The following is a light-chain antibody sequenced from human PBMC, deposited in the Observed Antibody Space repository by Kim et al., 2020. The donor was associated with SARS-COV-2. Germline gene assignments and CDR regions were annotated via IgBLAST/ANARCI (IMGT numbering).Light chain of an antibody. CDR1: QSVSNY. CDR3: QQYNNWPPIT. CDR2: GAS. V-gene: IGKV3-15*01. J-gene: IGKJ5*01. Sequence: SPGERASLSCRASQSVSNYLAWYQQKPGQAPRLLIYGASTRAAGIPARFSGSGSGTEFTLTISSLQSEDFAVYYCQQYNNWPPITFGQGTRLEIK.